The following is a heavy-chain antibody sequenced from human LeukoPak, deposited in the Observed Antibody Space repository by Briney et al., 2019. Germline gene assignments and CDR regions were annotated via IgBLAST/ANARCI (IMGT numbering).Heavy chain of an antibody. CDR3: TRYYGSGSYQLDY. CDR2: IRSKAYGGTT. J-gene: IGHJ4*02. Sequence: PGGSLRLSCTASGFTFGDYAMSWFRQAPGKGLEWVGFIRSKAYGGTTEYAASVKGRFTISRDDSKSIAYLQMNSLKTEDTAVYYCTRYYGSGSYQLDYWGQGTLVTVSS. V-gene: IGHV3-49*03. CDR1: GFTFGDYA. D-gene: IGHD3-10*01.